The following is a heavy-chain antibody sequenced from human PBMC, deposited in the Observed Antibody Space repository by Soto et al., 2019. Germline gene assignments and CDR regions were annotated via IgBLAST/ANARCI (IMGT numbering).Heavy chain of an antibody. J-gene: IGHJ4*02. D-gene: IGHD3-9*01. CDR1: GGSISSSSYY. V-gene: IGHV4-39*01. Sequence: SETLSLTCSVSGGSISSSSYYWGWIRQPPGKGLEWIGSIYYSGSTYYNPSLKSRVTISIDKSKNQFSPKLSSLTAADTAVYYCARLEGLATISYYFDFWGQGTLVTVSS. CDR3: ARLEGLATISYYFDF. CDR2: IYYSGST.